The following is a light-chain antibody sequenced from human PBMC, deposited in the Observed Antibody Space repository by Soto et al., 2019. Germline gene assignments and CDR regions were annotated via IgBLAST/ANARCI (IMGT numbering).Light chain of an antibody. CDR1: QDISNY. CDR3: QHYNSYSEA. Sequence: DIQMTQSPSAMSASVGDRVTITCRASQDISNYLAWFQQKPGKGPKRLIYAASSLQSGVPSRFSGSGSGTEFTLTISSLQPDDFATYYCQHYNSYSEAFGQGTKVDIK. V-gene: IGKV1-17*03. CDR2: AAS. J-gene: IGKJ1*01.